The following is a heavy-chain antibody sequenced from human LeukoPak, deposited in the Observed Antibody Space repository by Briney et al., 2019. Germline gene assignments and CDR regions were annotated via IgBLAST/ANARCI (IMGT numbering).Heavy chain of an antibody. J-gene: IGHJ4*02. V-gene: IGHV3-7*01. D-gene: IGHD6-19*01. CDR1: GFTFSSYW. Sequence: GGSLRLSCAASGFTFSSYWMSWVRQAPGKGLEWVANIKQDGSEKYYVDSVKGRFTISRDNAKNSLYLQMNSLRAEDTAVYYCARDKRSGWYSGFDYWGQGTLVTVSS. CDR3: ARDKRSGWYSGFDY. CDR2: IKQDGSEK.